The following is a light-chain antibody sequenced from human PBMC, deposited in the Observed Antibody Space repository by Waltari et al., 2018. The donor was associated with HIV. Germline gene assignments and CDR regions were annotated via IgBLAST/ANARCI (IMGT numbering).Light chain of an antibody. CDR1: NVGRKR. CDR3: QVWDFTTDHVV. Sequence: SYILTQSPFVSVDPGKTAKISCGGDNVGRKRVHWYQQKPGQAPLLVIYDDAARPSWIPARFSGSNSGNTATLTITRVEVGDEADYYCQVWDFTTDHVVFGGGTKLTVL. J-gene: IGLJ3*02. V-gene: IGLV3-21*03. CDR2: DDA.